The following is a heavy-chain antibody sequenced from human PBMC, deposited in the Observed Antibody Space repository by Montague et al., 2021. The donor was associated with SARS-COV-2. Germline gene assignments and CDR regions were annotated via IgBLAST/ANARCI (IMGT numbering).Heavy chain of an antibody. CDR2: IYHSGST. Sequence: SETLSLTCAVYRGSFHIFSWGWIRQSPGNGLEWIGEIYHSGSTKYNPSLESRVTISVDTSKNQFSLNLTSVTAADTAMYYCARATRVVAITPGFRHWGQGTQVAVSS. CDR3: ARATRVVAITPGFRH. D-gene: IGHD5-24*01. V-gene: IGHV4-34*01. CDR1: RGSFHIFS. J-gene: IGHJ4*02.